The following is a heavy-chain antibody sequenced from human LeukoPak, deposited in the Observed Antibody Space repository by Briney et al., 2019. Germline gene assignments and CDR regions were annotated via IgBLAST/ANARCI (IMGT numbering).Heavy chain of an antibody. CDR2: ISWNSGSI. Sequence: GGSLRLSCAASGFTFDDYAMHWVRQAPGKGLEWVSGISWNSGSIGYADSVKGRFTISRDNVKNSLYLQMNSLRAEDTALYYCAKDIGDIVVVPAAISGGNWFDPWGQGTLVTVSS. D-gene: IGHD2-2*01. V-gene: IGHV3-9*01. J-gene: IGHJ5*02. CDR3: AKDIGDIVVVPAAISGGNWFDP. CDR1: GFTFDDYA.